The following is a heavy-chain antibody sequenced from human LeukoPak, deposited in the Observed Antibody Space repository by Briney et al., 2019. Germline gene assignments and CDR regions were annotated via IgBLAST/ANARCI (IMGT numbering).Heavy chain of an antibody. Sequence: GRSLRLSCAASEFTFSTYGMHWVRQAPGKGLEWVAVISYDGSYKFYADSVKGRFTISRDNSKSTLYLQMNSLRAEDTAIYYCAKDQSYGFDYWGQGTLVTVSS. CDR2: ISYDGSYK. J-gene: IGHJ4*02. V-gene: IGHV3-30*18. CDR3: AKDQSYGFDY. CDR1: EFTFSTYG. D-gene: IGHD5-18*01.